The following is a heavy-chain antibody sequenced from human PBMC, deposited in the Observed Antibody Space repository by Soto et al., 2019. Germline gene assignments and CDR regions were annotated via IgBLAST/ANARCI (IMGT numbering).Heavy chain of an antibody. CDR3: ARAFITMVRGHGLDV. CDR1: GFTVSSNY. Sequence: VQVVESGGGLVQPGGSLRLSCAASGFTVSSNYMSWVRQAPGKGLEWVSVMYSGGSTYYADSVKGRFTISRHNSKNTLYLQMNSLRAEDTAVYYCARAFITMVRGHGLDVWGQGTTVTVSS. D-gene: IGHD3-10*01. J-gene: IGHJ6*02. V-gene: IGHV3-53*04. CDR2: MYSGGST.